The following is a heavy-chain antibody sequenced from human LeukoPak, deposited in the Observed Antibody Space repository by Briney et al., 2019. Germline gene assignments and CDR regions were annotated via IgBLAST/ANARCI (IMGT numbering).Heavy chain of an antibody. Sequence: GGSLRLSCAASGFTFSSYWMNWVRKAPGKGLEWVANIKHDGSEKYYVDSMKGRFTISRDNAKKSLYLQMNSLRAEDTAVYYCARGGESYYGSGSHDYWGQGTLVTVSS. CDR3: ARGGESYYGSGSHDY. J-gene: IGHJ4*02. CDR2: IKHDGSEK. V-gene: IGHV3-7*01. D-gene: IGHD3-10*01. CDR1: GFTFSSYW.